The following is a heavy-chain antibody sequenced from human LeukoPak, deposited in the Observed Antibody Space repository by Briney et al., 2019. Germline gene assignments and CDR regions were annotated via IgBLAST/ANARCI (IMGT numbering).Heavy chain of an antibody. Sequence: PGGSLRLSCAVSGLTFSSSWMDWVRQAPGKGLEWVASINPDGNKKYSADSVKGRFTISRDNAENSLYLQMNSLRVEDTAFYYCAREEHDYVWGSYRYYYYYGIDVWGQGTTVTVSS. CDR1: GLTFSSSW. J-gene: IGHJ6*02. V-gene: IGHV3-7*01. CDR3: AREEHDYVWGSYRYYYYYGIDV. CDR2: INPDGNKK. D-gene: IGHD3-16*02.